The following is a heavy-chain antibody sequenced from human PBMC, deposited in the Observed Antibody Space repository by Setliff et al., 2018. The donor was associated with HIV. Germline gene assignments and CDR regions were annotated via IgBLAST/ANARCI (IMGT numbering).Heavy chain of an antibody. CDR1: GFTFSKSA. CDR3: ARTDYDSGKSVLDS. Sequence: ASVKVSCKASGFTFSKSAIHWVRQAPGQRLELMAWINAANGHAKYSQKFQGGVTITRDTSATIAYMELSSLTSEDTALYFCARTDYDSGKSVLDSWGQGTLVTVSS. J-gene: IGHJ5*01. D-gene: IGHD3-10*01. CDR2: INAANGHA. V-gene: IGHV1-3*01.